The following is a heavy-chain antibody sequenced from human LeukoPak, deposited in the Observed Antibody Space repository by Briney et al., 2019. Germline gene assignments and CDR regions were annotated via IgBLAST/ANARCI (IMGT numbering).Heavy chain of an antibody. V-gene: IGHV1-69*05. CDR3: ARIGSYCSSTSCLREYYFDY. Sequence: GSSVKVSCKASGGTFSSYAISWVRQAPGQGPEWMGGIIPLFGTANYAQKFQGRVTMTTDTSTSTAYMELRSLRSDDTAVYYCARIGSYCSSTSCLREYYFDYWGQGTLVTVSS. D-gene: IGHD2-2*01. CDR1: GGTFSSYA. CDR2: IIPLFGTA. J-gene: IGHJ4*02.